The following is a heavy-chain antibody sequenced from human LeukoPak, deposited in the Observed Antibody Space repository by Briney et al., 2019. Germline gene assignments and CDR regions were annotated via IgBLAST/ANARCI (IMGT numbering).Heavy chain of an antibody. CDR2: ISSSGSTI. D-gene: IGHD3-10*01. J-gene: IGHJ4*02. CDR1: GFTFSDYY. V-gene: IGHV3-11*04. CDR3: AREYYYGSGSLDIYY. Sequence: GGSLRLSRAASGFTFSDYYMSWIRQAPGKGLEWVSYISSSGSTIYYADSVKGRFTISRDNAKNSLYLQMNSLRAEDTAVYYCAREYYYGSGSLDIYYWGQGTLVTVSS.